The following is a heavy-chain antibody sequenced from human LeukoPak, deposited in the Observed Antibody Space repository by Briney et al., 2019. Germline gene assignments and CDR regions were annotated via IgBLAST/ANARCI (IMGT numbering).Heavy chain of an antibody. Sequence: SETLSLTCAVYGGSFSGYYWSWIRQPPGKGLESIGEINHSGSTNYNPSLKSRVTISVDTSKNQFSLKLSSVTAADPAVYYCARALRYCSSTSCYNWFDPWGQGTPVTVSS. CDR3: ARALRYCSSTSCYNWFDP. D-gene: IGHD2-2*01. J-gene: IGHJ5*02. CDR2: INHSGST. V-gene: IGHV4-34*01. CDR1: GGSFSGYY.